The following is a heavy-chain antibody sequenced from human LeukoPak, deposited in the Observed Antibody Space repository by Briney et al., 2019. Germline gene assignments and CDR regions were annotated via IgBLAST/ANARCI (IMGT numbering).Heavy chain of an antibody. V-gene: IGHV3-30*02. CDR2: IRYDGSNK. D-gene: IGHD3-10*01. J-gene: IGHJ3*02. Sequence: GGSLRLSCAASGFTFSSYGMHWVRQAPGKRLEWVAFIRYDGSNKYYADSVKGRFTISRDNSKNTLYLQMNSLRAEDTAVYYCAKDSGSGRGRRAFDIWGQGTMVTVSS. CDR1: GFTFSSYG. CDR3: AKDSGSGRGRRAFDI.